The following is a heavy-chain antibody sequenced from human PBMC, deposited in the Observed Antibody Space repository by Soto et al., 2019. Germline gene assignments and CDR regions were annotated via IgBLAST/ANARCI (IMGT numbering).Heavy chain of an antibody. V-gene: IGHV1-69*13. J-gene: IGHJ6*02. Sequence: SGKVSCKASGGTFSGYAISWVRQPPGQGLEWVGGSIPIFGTANYAQKFQGRVTLTADESTSTAYMELSSLRSEEKAVYYCARVSRSSSWYNYYYYGMDVWGQGTTVTVSS. CDR2: SIPIFGTA. D-gene: IGHD6-13*01. CDR1: GGTFSGYA. CDR3: ARVSRSSSWYNYYYYGMDV.